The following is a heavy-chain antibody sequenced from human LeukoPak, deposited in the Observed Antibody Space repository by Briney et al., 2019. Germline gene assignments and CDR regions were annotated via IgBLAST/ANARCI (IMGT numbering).Heavy chain of an antibody. CDR1: GGSINNHY. J-gene: IGHJ4*02. CDR2: IFYSGST. V-gene: IGHV4-59*08. D-gene: IGHD3-22*01. Sequence: SETLSLTCTVSGGSINNHYWSWIQQPPGMGLEWIGSIFYSGSTDSNPSLKGRVTISVDASKNQFSLKLSSVTAADTAMYFCARHYDSSAYWYYFGYWGQGTLVTVSS. CDR3: ARHYDSSAYWYYFGY.